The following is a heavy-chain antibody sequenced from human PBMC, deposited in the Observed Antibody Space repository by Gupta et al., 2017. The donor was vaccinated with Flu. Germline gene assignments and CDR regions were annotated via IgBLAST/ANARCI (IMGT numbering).Heavy chain of an antibody. CDR2: INSGVST. V-gene: IGHV3-48*03. J-gene: IGHJ4*02. CDR1: GFMFSSYE. CDR3: ARGHWDN. Sequence: CAACGFMFSSYEMSWVRQAPGRGLEWISFINSGVSTYYADPVRGRFTISRDNGKNSLYLQQSSLRDEDTGVYYCARGHWDNWGGGTRVTVSS.